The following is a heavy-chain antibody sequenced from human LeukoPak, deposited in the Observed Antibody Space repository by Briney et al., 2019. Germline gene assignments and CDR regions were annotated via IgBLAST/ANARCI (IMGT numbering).Heavy chain of an antibody. D-gene: IGHD2-2*01. Sequence: SETLSLTCTVSGGSISSGNYYWTWLRQPAGKGLEWIGRNYSSGSTSNNPSLKSRVTISVDTSKNQSSLKLSSVTAADTAVYYCARHRRHCSSTSCYGGRGYYYYYMDVWGKGTTVTISS. CDR1: GGSISSGNYY. CDR2: NYSSGST. CDR3: ARHRRHCSSTSCYGGRGYYYYYMDV. V-gene: IGHV4-61*02. J-gene: IGHJ6*03.